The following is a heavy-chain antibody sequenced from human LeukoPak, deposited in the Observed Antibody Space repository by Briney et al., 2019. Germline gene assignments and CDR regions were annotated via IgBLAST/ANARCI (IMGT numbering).Heavy chain of an antibody. J-gene: IGHJ3*02. V-gene: IGHV1-18*01. D-gene: IGHD6-19*01. CDR1: GYTFTSYG. CDR3: AREYSSGWYLRRSAFDI. Sequence: ASVKVSCKASGYTFTSYGISWVRQAPGQGLEWMGWISAYNGNTNYAQKLQGRVTMTTDTSTSTAYMELRSLRSDDTAVYYCAREYSSGWYLRRSAFDIWGQGTWSPSLQ. CDR2: ISAYNGNT.